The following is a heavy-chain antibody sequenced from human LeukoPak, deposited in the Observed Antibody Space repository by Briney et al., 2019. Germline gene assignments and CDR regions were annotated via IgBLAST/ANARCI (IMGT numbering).Heavy chain of an antibody. J-gene: IGHJ6*02. D-gene: IGHD3-9*01. V-gene: IGHV1-3*01. Sequence: GASVKVSCKASGYTFTSYGISWVRQAPGQRLEWMGWINAGNGNTKYSQKFQGRVTITRDTSASTAYMELSSLRSEDTAVYYCAREGASYDILTGYYYYGMDVWGQGTTVTVSS. CDR3: AREGASYDILTGYYYYGMDV. CDR2: INAGNGNT. CDR1: GYTFTSYG.